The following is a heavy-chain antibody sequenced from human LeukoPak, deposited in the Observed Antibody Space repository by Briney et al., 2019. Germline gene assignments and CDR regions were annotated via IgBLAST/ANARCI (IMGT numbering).Heavy chain of an antibody. D-gene: IGHD3-10*01. CDR2: IPYVGSIK. J-gene: IGHJ3*02. CDR3: ATEGSESAFDI. V-gene: IGHV3-30*02. CDR1: GFTFRRYG. Sequence: GSLRLSCAASGFTFRRYGIHWVRQAPGKGLEWVAFIPYVGSIKYYADSVKGRFTISRENSKNTLYLQLNSLRAAVTAVYFCATEGSESAFDIWGQGTMVTVSS.